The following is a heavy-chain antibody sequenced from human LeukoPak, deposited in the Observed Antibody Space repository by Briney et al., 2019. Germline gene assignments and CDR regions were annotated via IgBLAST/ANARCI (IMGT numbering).Heavy chain of an antibody. Sequence: ASVKVSCNTFSTFSRYYMHWVRQAPGQGLEWMGIINPSGGSTSYAQKFQGRVTMTRDMSTSTVYMELSSLRSEDTAVYYCARDEGYDFWSGYYFGYWGQGTLVTVSS. V-gene: IGHV1-46*01. J-gene: IGHJ4*02. CDR1: STFSRYY. D-gene: IGHD3-3*01. CDR3: ARDEGYDFWSGYYFGY. CDR2: INPSGGST.